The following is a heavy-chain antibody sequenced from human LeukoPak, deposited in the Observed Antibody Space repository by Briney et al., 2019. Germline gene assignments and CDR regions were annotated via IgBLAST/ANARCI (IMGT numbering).Heavy chain of an antibody. Sequence: QAGGSLRLSCAASGFTFDDYAMHWVRQAPGKGLEWVAVISYDGSNKYYADSVKGRFTISRDNSKNTLYLQMNSLRAEDTAVYYCARDGPIWFGESYYFDYWGQGTLVTVSS. D-gene: IGHD3-10*01. CDR3: ARDGPIWFGESYYFDY. V-gene: IGHV3-30*04. J-gene: IGHJ4*02. CDR2: ISYDGSNK. CDR1: GFTFDDYA.